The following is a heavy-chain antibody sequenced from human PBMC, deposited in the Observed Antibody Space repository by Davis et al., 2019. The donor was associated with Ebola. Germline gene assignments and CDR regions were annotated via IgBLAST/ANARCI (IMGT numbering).Heavy chain of an antibody. CDR3: ARDIGGSVAGTKGDY. CDR2: IIPILGIA. CDR1: GGTFSSYT. J-gene: IGHJ4*02. D-gene: IGHD6-19*01. V-gene: IGHV1-69*04. Sequence: SVKVSCKASGGTFSSYTISWVRQAPGQGLEWMGRIIPILGIANYAQKFQGRVTITADKSTSTAYMELSSLRSEDTAVYYCARDIGGSVAGTKGDYWGQGTLVTVSS.